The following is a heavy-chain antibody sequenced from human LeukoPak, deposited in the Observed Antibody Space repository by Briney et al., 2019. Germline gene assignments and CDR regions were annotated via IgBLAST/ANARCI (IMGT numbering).Heavy chain of an antibody. D-gene: IGHD3-3*01. Sequence: GASVKVSCKASGYMFTGYYMHWVRQAPGQGLEWMGWINPNSGGTNYAQKFQGRVTMTRDTSISTAYMELSSLRSEDTAVYYCAAGTNTIFGVPSSFDYWGQGTLVTVSS. CDR3: AAGTNTIFGVPSSFDY. J-gene: IGHJ4*02. CDR2: INPNSGGT. V-gene: IGHV1-2*02. CDR1: GYMFTGYY.